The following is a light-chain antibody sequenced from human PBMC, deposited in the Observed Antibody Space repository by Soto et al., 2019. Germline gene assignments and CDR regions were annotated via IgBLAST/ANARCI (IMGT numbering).Light chain of an antibody. CDR3: QQRSYLFT. Sequence: EIVVTQSPATLSLSPGERATLSCRTRQSVSSSLAWYQHKPGQAPRLLIYDASNRATGIPARFIGSGSGTDFTLTITSLQPEDSAVYYCQQRSYLFTFGGGTKV. CDR1: QSVSSS. J-gene: IGKJ4*01. CDR2: DAS. V-gene: IGKV3-11*01.